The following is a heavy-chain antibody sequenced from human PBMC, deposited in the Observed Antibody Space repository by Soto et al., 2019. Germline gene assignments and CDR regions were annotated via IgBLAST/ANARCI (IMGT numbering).Heavy chain of an antibody. D-gene: IGHD1-7*01. CDR3: ARGGWNYYFDY. CDR2: IYYSGST. CDR1: GGSISSYY. Sequence: SETLSLTCTVSGGSISSYYWSWIRQPPGKGLEWIGYIYYSGSTNYNPSLKSRVTISVDTSKNQFSLKLSSVTAADTAVYYCARGGWNYYFDYCGQGTLVTVSS. V-gene: IGHV4-59*01. J-gene: IGHJ4*02.